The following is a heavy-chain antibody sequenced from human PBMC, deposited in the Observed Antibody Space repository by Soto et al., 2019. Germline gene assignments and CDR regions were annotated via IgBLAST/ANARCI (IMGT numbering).Heavy chain of an antibody. Sequence: ASVKVSCKASGYTFTSYDINWVRQATGQGLEWMGWMNPNSGNTGYAQKFQGRVTMTRNTSISTAYMELGSLRSEDTAVYYCARRGYSSSWYYYYYYGMDVWGQGTTVTVSS. CDR3: ARRGYSSSWYYYYYYGMDV. CDR2: MNPNSGNT. D-gene: IGHD6-13*01. J-gene: IGHJ6*02. V-gene: IGHV1-8*01. CDR1: GYTFTSYD.